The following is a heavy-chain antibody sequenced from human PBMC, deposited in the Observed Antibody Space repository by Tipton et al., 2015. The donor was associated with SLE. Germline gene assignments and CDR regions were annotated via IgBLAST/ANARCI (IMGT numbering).Heavy chain of an antibody. J-gene: IGHJ6*03. D-gene: IGHD2-2*03. CDR3: ARGVAIYWITYYDYYMDV. Sequence: TLSLTCVVSGYSISSAYSWGWIRQPPGKGLGWIGTVYHSGSTHYNPSLKSRVTISVDTSKNQFSLTLTSVTAADTGVYYCARGVAIYWITYYDYYMDVWGKGTTVTVSS. V-gene: IGHV4-38-2*01. CDR2: VYHSGST. CDR1: GYSISSAYS.